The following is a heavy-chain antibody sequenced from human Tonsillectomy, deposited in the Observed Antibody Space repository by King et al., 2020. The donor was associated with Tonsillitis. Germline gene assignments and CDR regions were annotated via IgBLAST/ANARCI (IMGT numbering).Heavy chain of an antibody. CDR3: VKGWWDYYDSSGWLIDY. D-gene: IGHD3-22*01. Sequence: VQLVQSGGGLVQPGGSLRLSCSASGFTFSSYAMHWVRQAPGKGLEYGSAISSNGGSTYYADSVKGRFTISRDNSKNTLYLQMSSLRAEDTAVYYCVKGWWDYYDSSGWLIDYWGQGTLVTVSS. V-gene: IGHV3-64D*06. J-gene: IGHJ4*02. CDR2: ISSNGGST. CDR1: GFTFSSYA.